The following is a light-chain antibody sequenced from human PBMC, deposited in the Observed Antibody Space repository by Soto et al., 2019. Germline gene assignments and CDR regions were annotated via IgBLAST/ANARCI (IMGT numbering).Light chain of an antibody. J-gene: IGKJ1*01. Sequence: EMVLTQSPGTLSLSPGERATLSCRASQSVSSSYLAWYQQKPGQAPRLLIYGVTSRATGIPDRFSGSGSGTDFTLTISRLEPEDFAVYYCQHYGSSPSWTFGQGTKVDIK. CDR3: QHYGSSPSWT. V-gene: IGKV3-20*01. CDR1: QSVSSSY. CDR2: GVT.